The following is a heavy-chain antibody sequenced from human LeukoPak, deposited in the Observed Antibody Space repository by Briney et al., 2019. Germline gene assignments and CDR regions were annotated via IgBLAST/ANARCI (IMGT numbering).Heavy chain of an antibody. Sequence: PGGSLRLSCAASGFTFSNAWMSWVRQAPGKGLEWVGRIKSKTDGGTTDYAAPVKGRFTISRDDSKNTLYLQMNSLRAEDTAVYYCARETYIVVPAAMGLSRAFDIWGQGTMVTVSS. CDR2: IKSKTDGGTT. J-gene: IGHJ3*02. D-gene: IGHD2-2*01. CDR3: ARETYIVVPAAMGLSRAFDI. CDR1: GFTFSNAW. V-gene: IGHV3-15*01.